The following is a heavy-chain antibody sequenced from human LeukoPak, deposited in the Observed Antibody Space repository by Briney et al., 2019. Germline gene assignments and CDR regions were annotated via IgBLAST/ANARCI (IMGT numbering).Heavy chain of an antibody. D-gene: IGHD4-17*01. CDR3: ARDIGDYGDAFDI. CDR2: ITTSSRYI. V-gene: IGHV3-21*01. Sequence: GGSLRLSCAASGFTFDSYSMNWVRQAPGKGLEWVSSITTSSRYIYYADSVKGRFTISRDNAKNSLSLQMNSLRAEDTAVYYCARDIGDYGDAFDIWGQETMVTVSS. J-gene: IGHJ3*02. CDR1: GFTFDSYS.